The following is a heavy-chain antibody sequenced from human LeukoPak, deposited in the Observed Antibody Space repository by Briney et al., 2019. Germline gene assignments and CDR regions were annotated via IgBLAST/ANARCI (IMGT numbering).Heavy chain of an antibody. V-gene: IGHV3-21*01. J-gene: IGHJ4*02. CDR3: ARAYSGSYPDFDY. CDR1: GFTFSSYS. D-gene: IGHD1-26*01. CDR2: ISSSSSYI. Sequence: AGGSLRLSCAASGFTFSSYSMNWVRQAPGKGLEWVSSISSSSSYIYYADSVKGRFTISRDNAKNSLYLQMNSLRAEDTAVYYCARAYSGSYPDFDYWGQGTLVTVSS.